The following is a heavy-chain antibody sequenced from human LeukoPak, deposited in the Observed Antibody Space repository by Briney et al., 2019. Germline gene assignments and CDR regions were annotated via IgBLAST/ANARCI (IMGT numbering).Heavy chain of an antibody. CDR3: ARLPAGGKGTYFDY. CDR2: VYYSGST. J-gene: IGHJ4*02. CDR1: GGSMNSYY. V-gene: IGHV4-59*08. D-gene: IGHD4-23*01. Sequence: SETLSLTCTVSGGSMNSYYWRWIRQPPGKGLEWIGYVYYSGSTNYSPSLKSRVTMSVDTSKKQFSLKLRSVTAADTAVYYCARLPAGGKGTYFDYWDQGTLVAVSS.